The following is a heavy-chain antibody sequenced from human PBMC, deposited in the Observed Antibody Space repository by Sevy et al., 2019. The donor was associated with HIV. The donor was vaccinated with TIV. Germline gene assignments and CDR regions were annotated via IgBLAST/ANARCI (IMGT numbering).Heavy chain of an antibody. D-gene: IGHD5-12*01. J-gene: IGHJ4*02. Sequence: GGSLRLSCAASGFTFSSYSMNWVLQAPGKGLEWVSSISSSSSYIYYADSVKGRFTISRDNAKNSLYLQMNSLRAEDTAVYYCARDPPNGYDYFDYWGQGTLVTVSS. CDR3: ARDPPNGYDYFDY. V-gene: IGHV3-21*01. CDR1: GFTFSSYS. CDR2: ISSSSSYI.